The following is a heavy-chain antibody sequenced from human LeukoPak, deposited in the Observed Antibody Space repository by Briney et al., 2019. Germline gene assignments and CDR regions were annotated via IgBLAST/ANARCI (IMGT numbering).Heavy chain of an antibody. D-gene: IGHD4-23*01. CDR3: ARTTYGGKAFDY. V-gene: IGHV4-59*01. J-gene: IGHJ4*02. CDR1: CGSISSYY. Sequence: PSETLSLTCTVSCGSISSYYWSWIRQPPGKGLEWIGYIYYSGSTNYNPSLKSRVTISVDTSKNQFSLKLSSVTAADTAVYYCARTTYGGKAFDYWGQGTLVTVPS. CDR2: IYYSGST.